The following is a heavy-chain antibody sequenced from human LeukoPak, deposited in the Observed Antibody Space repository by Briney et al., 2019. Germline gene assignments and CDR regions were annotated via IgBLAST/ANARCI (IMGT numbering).Heavy chain of an antibody. CDR1: GGTFSGYG. D-gene: IGHD3-10*01. V-gene: IGHV1-69*13. CDR3: ARGSGTITMVRGVFYGMDV. Sequence: SVKVSCKASGGTFSGYGISWVRQAPGQGLEWMGGIIPIFGTPNYAQKFQGRVTITADESTSTAYMELSSLRSEDTAVYYCARGSGTITMVRGVFYGMDVWGQGTTVTVSS. CDR2: IIPIFGTP. J-gene: IGHJ6*02.